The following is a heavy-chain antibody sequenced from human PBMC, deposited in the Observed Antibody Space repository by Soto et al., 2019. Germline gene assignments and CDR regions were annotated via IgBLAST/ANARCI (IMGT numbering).Heavy chain of an antibody. V-gene: IGHV1-8*01. J-gene: IGHJ6*03. CDR1: GYTFTSYD. CDR2: MNPNSGTT. Sequence: ASVKVSCKASGYTFTSYDINWVRQATGQGLEWMGWMNPNSGTTGYAQKFQGRVTMTRNTSISTAYMELSSLRSEDTAGYYCAREYSSGITQGYKHYYYYYYMDVWGKGTTVTVSS. CDR3: AREYSSGITQGYKHYYYYYYMDV. D-gene: IGHD6-19*01.